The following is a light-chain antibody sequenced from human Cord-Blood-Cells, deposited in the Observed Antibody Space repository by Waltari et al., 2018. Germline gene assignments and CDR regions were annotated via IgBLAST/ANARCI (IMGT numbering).Light chain of an antibody. CDR3: QQYNNWPPWT. CDR2: GAS. V-gene: IGKV3-15*01. J-gene: IGKJ1*01. CDR1: QSVSSN. Sequence: EIVMTQSPATLSVSPGERATLYCRASQSVSSNLAWYQQKPGQAPRLLIYGASTRATGIPAGFSGSGSGTEFTLTISSLQSEDFVVYYCQQYNNWPPWTFGQGTKVEIK.